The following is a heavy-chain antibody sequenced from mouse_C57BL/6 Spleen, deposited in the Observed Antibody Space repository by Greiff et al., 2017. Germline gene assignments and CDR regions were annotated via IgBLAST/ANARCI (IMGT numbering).Heavy chain of an antibody. J-gene: IGHJ3*01. Sequence: VQLKQSGPELVKPGASVKISCKASGYTFTDYYMNWVKQSHGKSLEWIGDINPNNGGTSYNQKFKGKATLTVDKSSSTAYMELRSLTSEDSAVYYCARAYGYDDGAYWGQGTLVTVSA. CDR3: ARAYGYDDGAY. V-gene: IGHV1-26*01. D-gene: IGHD2-2*01. CDR2: INPNNGGT. CDR1: GYTFTDYY.